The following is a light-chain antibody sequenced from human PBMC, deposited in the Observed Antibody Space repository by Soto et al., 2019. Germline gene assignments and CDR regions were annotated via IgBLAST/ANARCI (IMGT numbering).Light chain of an antibody. Sequence: QSALTQPASGSGAARQAISISCTGTTSDVGRYNYVSWYQQHPGEAPKLMIYDVSYRPSWVSNRFSGSKSSITASLTISGLQAEDEADYYCNSFTTSSTYVFGTGTKVTVL. J-gene: IGLJ1*01. CDR2: DVS. CDR1: TSDVGRYNY. CDR3: NSFTTSSTYV. V-gene: IGLV2-14*03.